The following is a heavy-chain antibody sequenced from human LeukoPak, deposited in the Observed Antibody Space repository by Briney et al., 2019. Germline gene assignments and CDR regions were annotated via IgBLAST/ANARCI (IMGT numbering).Heavy chain of an antibody. Sequence: ASVKVSCKASGGTFSSYAISWVRQAPGQGLEWMGGIIPIFGTANYAQKFQGRVTITADKSTSTAYMELSSLRSEDTAVYYCARTNTYYDFWSGFPFDYWGQGTLVTVSS. CDR1: GGTFSSYA. V-gene: IGHV1-69*06. D-gene: IGHD3-3*01. J-gene: IGHJ4*02. CDR3: ARTNTYYDFWSGFPFDY. CDR2: IIPIFGTA.